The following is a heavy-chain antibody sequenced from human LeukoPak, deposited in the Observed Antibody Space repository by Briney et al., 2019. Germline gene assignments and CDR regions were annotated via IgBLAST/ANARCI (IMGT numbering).Heavy chain of an antibody. CDR2: IYYSGST. Sequence: SETLSLTCTVSGGSISSYYWSWIRQPPGKGLEWIGYIYYSGSTNYNPSLKSRVAISVDTSKNQFSLKLSSVTAADTAVYYCARDATLGYWGQGTLVTVSS. CDR3: ARDATLGY. CDR1: GGSISSYY. J-gene: IGHJ4*02. D-gene: IGHD3-16*01. V-gene: IGHV4-59*01.